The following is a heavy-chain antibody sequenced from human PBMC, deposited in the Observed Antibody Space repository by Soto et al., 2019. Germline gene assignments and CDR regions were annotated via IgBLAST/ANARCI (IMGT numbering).Heavy chain of an antibody. D-gene: IGHD3-10*01. CDR3: AKDVYGSGSGFDY. CDR1: GFTFSSYA. Sequence: EVQLLESGGGLVQPGGSLRLSCAASGFTFSSYAMSWVRQAPGKGLEWVSAISGSGGSTYYADSVKGRFTISRDNSKNTLYLEMNSLRAEDTAVYYCAKDVYGSGSGFDYWGQGTLVTVSS. CDR2: ISGSGGST. V-gene: IGHV3-23*01. J-gene: IGHJ4*02.